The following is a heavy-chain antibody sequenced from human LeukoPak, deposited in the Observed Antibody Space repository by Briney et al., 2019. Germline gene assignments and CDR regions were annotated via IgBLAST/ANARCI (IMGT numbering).Heavy chain of an antibody. Sequence: ASVKVPCKASGYTFTSYDINWVRQATGQGLEWMGWMNPNSGNTGYAQKFQDRVTITRNTSISTAYMELSSLRSEDTAVYYCARTDTAMAPFDYWGQGTLVTVSS. CDR3: ARTDTAMAPFDY. V-gene: IGHV1-8*03. CDR2: MNPNSGNT. CDR1: GYTFTSYD. J-gene: IGHJ4*02. D-gene: IGHD5-18*01.